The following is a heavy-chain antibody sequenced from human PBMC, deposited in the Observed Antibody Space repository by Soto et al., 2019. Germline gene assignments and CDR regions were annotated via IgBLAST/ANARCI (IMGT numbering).Heavy chain of an antibody. CDR3: AWLGQQLGFDY. CDR2: INAGNGNT. CDR1: GYTFTSYA. J-gene: IGHJ4*02. V-gene: IGHV1-3*01. Sequence: ASVKVSCKASGYTFTSYAMHWVRQAPGQRLEWMGWINAGNGNTKYSQKFQGRVTITRDTSASTAYMELSSLRSEDTAVHYCAWLGQQLGFDYWGQGTLVTVSS. D-gene: IGHD6-13*01.